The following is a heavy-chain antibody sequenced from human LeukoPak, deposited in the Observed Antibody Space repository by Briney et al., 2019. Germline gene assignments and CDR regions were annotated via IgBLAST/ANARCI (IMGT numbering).Heavy chain of an antibody. D-gene: IGHD6-19*01. CDR1: GFTFSRYS. Sequence: GGSLRLSCAASGFTFSRYSMNWVRQAPGKGLEWVSSISSSSSYIYYADSVKGRFTISRDNAKNSLYLQMNSLRAEDTAVYYCARDASGCSRAYYYMDVWGKGTTVTVS. V-gene: IGHV3-21*01. CDR3: ARDASGCSRAYYYMDV. CDR2: ISSSSSYI. J-gene: IGHJ6*03.